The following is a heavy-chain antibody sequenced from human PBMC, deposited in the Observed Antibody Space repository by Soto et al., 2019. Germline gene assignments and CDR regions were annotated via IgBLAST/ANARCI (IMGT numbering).Heavy chain of an antibody. J-gene: IGHJ4*02. Sequence: SGFSFRSYSMNWVRQATGRGLEWVSYISPSSSFLSYADSVKGRFTISRDNSKNTLYLQMNSLRAEDTAVYYCARDFIPTYWGQGTLVTVSS. CDR3: ARDFIPTY. V-gene: IGHV3-21*01. CDR1: GFSFRSYS. CDR2: ISPSSSFL.